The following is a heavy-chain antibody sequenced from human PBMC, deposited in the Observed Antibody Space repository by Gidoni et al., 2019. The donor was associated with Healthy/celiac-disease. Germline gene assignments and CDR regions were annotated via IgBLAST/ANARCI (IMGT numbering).Heavy chain of an antibody. Sequence: ETLSLTCAVYGGSFSGYYWSWIRQPPGKGLEWIGEHNHSGSTNYNPSLNSRVTISVDTSKNQFSLKLSSVTAADTAVYYCARGYSSGWKRLFDYWGQGTLVTVSS. V-gene: IGHV4-34*01. J-gene: IGHJ4*02. CDR3: ARGYSSGWKRLFDY. D-gene: IGHD6-19*01. CDR1: GGSFSGYY. CDR2: HNHSGST.